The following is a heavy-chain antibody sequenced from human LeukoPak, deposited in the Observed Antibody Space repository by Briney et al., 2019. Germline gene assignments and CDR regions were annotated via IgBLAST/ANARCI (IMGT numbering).Heavy chain of an antibody. CDR1: GFTFSSYS. CDR2: ISSSSSYI. CDR3: ARAPPRSSSWYSSYFDY. D-gene: IGHD6-13*01. V-gene: IGHV3-21*01. Sequence: GGSLRLSCAASGFTFSSYSMNWVRQAPGKGLEWLSSISSSSSYIYYADSVKGRFTISRDNAKNSLYLQMNSLRAEDTAVYYCARAPPRSSSWYSSYFDYWGQGTLVTVSS. J-gene: IGHJ4*02.